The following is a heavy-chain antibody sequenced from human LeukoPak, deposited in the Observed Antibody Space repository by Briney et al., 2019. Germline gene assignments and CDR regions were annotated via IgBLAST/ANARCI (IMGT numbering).Heavy chain of an antibody. CDR2: INRSGST. CDR3: ASRPTGGMATLTGYFDY. J-gene: IGHJ4*02. D-gene: IGHD5-24*01. Sequence: ASETLSLTCAVYGGSFSGYSWNWIRQPPGKGLEWIGEINRSGSTNYNPSLKSRVTISVDTSKNQFSLKLSSVTAADTAVYYCASRPTGGMATLTGYFDYWGQGTLVTVSS. CDR1: GGSFSGYS. V-gene: IGHV4-34*01.